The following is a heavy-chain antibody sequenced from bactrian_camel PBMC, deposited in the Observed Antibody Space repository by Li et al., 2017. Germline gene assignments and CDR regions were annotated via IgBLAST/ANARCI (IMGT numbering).Heavy chain of an antibody. CDR2: ISSSGGST. D-gene: IGHD5*01. V-gene: IGHV3S1*01. Sequence: QVQLVESGGGSVQPGGSLRLSCTASEDSIVRNCMAWFRQAPGKGLEWVSLISSSGGSTLYADFLKGRFTISRDDAKNTLSLELNSLEIEDTGTYYCAKSASMGWVAGYGMDYWGKGTQVTVS. CDR1: EDSIVRNC. J-gene: IGHJ7*01.